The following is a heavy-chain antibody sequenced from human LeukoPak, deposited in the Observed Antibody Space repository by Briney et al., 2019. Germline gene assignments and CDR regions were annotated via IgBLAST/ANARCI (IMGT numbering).Heavy chain of an antibody. CDR1: GGSVSGYY. Sequence: SETLSLTCAVYGGSVSGYYWSWIRQPPGKGLEWIGEINHSGSTNYYPSLKSRVTISVDTSTNQFSLKLSSVTAADTPAYYSARFPHCPGGDCHDGGVHFDYWGQGTLVIVSS. CDR3: ARFPHCPGGDCHDGGVHFDY. D-gene: IGHD2-8*02. CDR2: INHSGST. V-gene: IGHV4-34*01. J-gene: IGHJ4*02.